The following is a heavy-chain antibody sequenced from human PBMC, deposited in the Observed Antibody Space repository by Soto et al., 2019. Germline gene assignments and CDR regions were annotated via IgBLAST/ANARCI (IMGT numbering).Heavy chain of an antibody. CDR1: GGSISSSSYY. J-gene: IGHJ4*02. CDR3: ATYCSGGSCRDYYFDY. D-gene: IGHD2-15*01. Sequence: ASETLSLTCTVSGGSISSSSYYWGWIRQPPGKGLEWIGSIYYSGSTYYNPSLKSRVTISVDTSKNQFSLKLSSVTAADTAVYYCATYCSGGSCRDYYFDYWGQGTLVTVSS. V-gene: IGHV4-39*01. CDR2: IYYSGST.